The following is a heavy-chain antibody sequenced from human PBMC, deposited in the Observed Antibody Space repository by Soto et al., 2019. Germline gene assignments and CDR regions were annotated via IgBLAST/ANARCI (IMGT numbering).Heavy chain of an antibody. CDR3: AKGSKRTPRYACLFVVDV. CDR2: ISYDGSNQ. J-gene: IGHJ6*04. CDR1: GFTFSSYG. D-gene: IGHD5-12*01. Sequence: HPGGSLRLSCAASGFTFSSYGMHWVRQAPGKGLEWVAVISYDGSNQYYADSVKGRFTISRDNSKNTLYLQMNSLRAEDTAVYYCAKGSKRTPRYACLFVVDVWGKGATVTVSS. V-gene: IGHV3-30*18.